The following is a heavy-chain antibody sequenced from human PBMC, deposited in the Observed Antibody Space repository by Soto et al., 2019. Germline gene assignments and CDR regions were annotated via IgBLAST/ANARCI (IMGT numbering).Heavy chain of an antibody. CDR2: IYYSGST. J-gene: IGHJ4*02. Sequence: PSETLSLTCTVSGGSISSGGYYWSWIRQHPGKGLEWIGYIYYSGSTYYNPSLKSRVTISVDTSKNQFSLKLSSVTAADTAVYYCARKTWIQLGIYFDYWGQGTLVTVSS. V-gene: IGHV4-31*03. CDR3: ARKTWIQLGIYFDY. D-gene: IGHD5-18*01. CDR1: GGSISSGGYY.